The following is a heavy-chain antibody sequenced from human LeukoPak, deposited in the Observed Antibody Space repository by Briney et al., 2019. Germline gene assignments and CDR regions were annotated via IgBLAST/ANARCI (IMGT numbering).Heavy chain of an antibody. CDR1: GYTFTGYY. Sequence: ASVKVSCKASGYTFTGYYMHWVRQAPGQGLEWMGWINPNSGGTNYAQKFQGRVTMTRDTSISTAYMELSRLRSDDTAVYYCARPTYYYGSGDFDYWGQGTLVTVSS. D-gene: IGHD3-10*01. CDR3: ARPTYYYGSGDFDY. J-gene: IGHJ4*02. CDR2: INPNSGGT. V-gene: IGHV1-2*02.